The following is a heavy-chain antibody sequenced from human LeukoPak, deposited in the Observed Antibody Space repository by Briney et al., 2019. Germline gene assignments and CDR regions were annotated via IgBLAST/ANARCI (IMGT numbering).Heavy chain of an antibody. D-gene: IGHD5-12*01. J-gene: IGHJ4*02. CDR3: AREWLSPLGY. CDR1: GVSFSGYY. V-gene: IGHV4-34*01. CDR2: INHSGST. Sequence: SETLSLTCAVYGVSFSGYYWSWIRQPPGKGLEWIGEINHSGSTNYNPSLKSRVTISVDTSKNQFSLKLSSVTAADTAVYYCAREWLSPLGYWGQGTLVTVSS.